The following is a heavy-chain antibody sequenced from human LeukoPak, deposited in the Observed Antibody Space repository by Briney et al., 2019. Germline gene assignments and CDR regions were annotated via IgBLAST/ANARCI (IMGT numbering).Heavy chain of an antibody. CDR3: AKDHGSSSWSNFDY. D-gene: IGHD6-13*01. CDR1: GYSISSGYY. J-gene: IGHJ4*02. CDR2: ISGSGGST. Sequence: ETLSLTCTVSGYSISSGYYWGWIRQPPGKGLEWVSAISGSGGSTYYADSVKGRFTISRDNSKNTLYLQMNSLRAEDTAVYYCAKDHGSSSWSNFDYWGQGTLVTVSS. V-gene: IGHV3-23*01.